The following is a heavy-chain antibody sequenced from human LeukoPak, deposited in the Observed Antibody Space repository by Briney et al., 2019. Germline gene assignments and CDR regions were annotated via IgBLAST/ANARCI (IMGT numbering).Heavy chain of an antibody. Sequence: TGGSLRLSCAASGFTFSTYAMSWVRQGPGKGLEWVSVISGSGGNTYYADSVKGRFTISRDNSWSTLYLQMSSLRAEDTAVYYCAKLYCGSTYCYTRDFFIDYWGQGTLVTVSS. J-gene: IGHJ4*02. D-gene: IGHD2-2*02. V-gene: IGHV3-23*01. CDR1: GFTFSTYA. CDR2: ISGSGGNT. CDR3: AKLYCGSTYCYTRDFFIDY.